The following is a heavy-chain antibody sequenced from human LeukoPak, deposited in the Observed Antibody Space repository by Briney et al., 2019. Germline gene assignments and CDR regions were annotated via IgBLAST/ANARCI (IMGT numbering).Heavy chain of an antibody. CDR3: AREDYDFWSGFSWFDP. CDR2: IKQDGSEK. J-gene: IGHJ5*02. CDR1: GFTFSSYW. D-gene: IGHD3-3*01. Sequence: PGGSLRLSCAASGFTFSSYWMSWVRQAPGKGLEWVANIKQDGSEKYYVDSVKGRFTISRDNAKNSLYLQMNSLRAEDTAVYYRAREDYDFWSGFSWFDPWGQGTLVTVSS. V-gene: IGHV3-7*01.